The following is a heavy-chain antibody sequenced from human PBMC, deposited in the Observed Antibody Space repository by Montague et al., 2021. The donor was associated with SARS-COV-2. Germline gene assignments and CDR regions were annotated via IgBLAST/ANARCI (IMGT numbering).Heavy chain of an antibody. J-gene: IGHJ6*03. CDR1: GASISSANDY. Sequence: TLSLTCSVSGASISSANDYWTWTRQPAGKGLEWIGHISTSGSSSYNPSLKSRVTKILDTSKQQFSLELTSVTAADTAVYYCARDRRGMAMAGRAYYYYYMDVWGKGTTVTVSS. CDR3: ARDRRGMAMAGRAYYYYYMDV. V-gene: IGHV4-61*09. D-gene: IGHD6-19*01. CDR2: ISTSGSS.